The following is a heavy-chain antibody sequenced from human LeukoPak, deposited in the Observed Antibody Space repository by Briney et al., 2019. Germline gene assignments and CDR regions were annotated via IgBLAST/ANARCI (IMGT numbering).Heavy chain of an antibody. Sequence: GGSLRLSCAASGFTFKTYSMIWVRQAPGKGLEWVSSIRNSGTHVYYADSLKGRFTISRDNARNSLYLQMNSLRAKDTAVYYCARDGSYDFWSRNYYMDVWGTGTTVTVSS. V-gene: IGHV3-21*01. J-gene: IGHJ6*03. CDR1: GFTFKTYS. CDR3: ARDGSYDFWSRNYYMDV. CDR2: IRNSGTHV. D-gene: IGHD3-3*01.